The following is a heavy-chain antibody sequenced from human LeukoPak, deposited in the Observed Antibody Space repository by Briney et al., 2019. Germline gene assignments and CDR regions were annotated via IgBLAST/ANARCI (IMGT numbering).Heavy chain of an antibody. Sequence: PGRSLRLSCAASGLTVSSNYMSWVRQAPGKGLEWVSVIYSGGSTYHADSVKGRFTISRDNSKNTLYLQVNSLRAEDTAVYYCAREVVVVGAAGGGFDCWGQGTLVTVSS. CDR3: AREVVVVGAAGGGFDC. V-gene: IGHV3-53*01. J-gene: IGHJ4*02. D-gene: IGHD1-26*01. CDR2: IYSGGST. CDR1: GLTVSSNY.